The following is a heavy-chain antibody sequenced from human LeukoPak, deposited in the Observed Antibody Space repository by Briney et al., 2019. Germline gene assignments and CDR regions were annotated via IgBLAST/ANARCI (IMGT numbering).Heavy chain of an antibody. CDR3: AKVTYGSGTYGAFDS. V-gene: IGHV3-30*02. CDR2: IRYDGYNK. CDR1: GFTFSSFG. Sequence: GGSLRLSCAASGFAASGFTFSSFGMHWVRQAPGKGLEWVAFIRYDGYNKYYADSVKGRFTISRDDSQNTLYLQMNSLRAEDTAVYYCAKVTYGSGTYGAFDSWGQGTLVTVSS. D-gene: IGHD3-10*01. J-gene: IGHJ4*02.